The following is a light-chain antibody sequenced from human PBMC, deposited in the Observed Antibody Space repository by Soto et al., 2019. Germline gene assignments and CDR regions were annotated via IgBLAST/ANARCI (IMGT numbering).Light chain of an antibody. CDR3: QQFAASPRT. CDR1: QSVSSD. CDR2: DAS. J-gene: IGKJ1*01. Sequence: EIVLTQSPATLSLSPGERATFSCRASQSVSSDLVWYQQKPGQAPRLLIYDASNRATGVPARFSGSGSGTDFTLTISSLEPEDFAVYYCQQFAASPRTFGQGTTVEIK. V-gene: IGKV3-11*01.